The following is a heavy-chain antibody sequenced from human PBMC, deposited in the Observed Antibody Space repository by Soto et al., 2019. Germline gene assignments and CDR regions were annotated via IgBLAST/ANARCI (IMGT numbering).Heavy chain of an antibody. CDR3: ARELSGNYFAFDF. V-gene: IGHV3-48*04. D-gene: IGHD1-26*01. Sequence: QSGGSLRLSCAASGFTFSSYAMSWVRQAPGKGLEWISYMTRSGSSSSYADSVKGRFTISRDNAKNSLYLQMNSLRGDDTAVYYCARELSGNYFAFDFWGQGTMVTVSS. CDR1: GFTFSSYA. J-gene: IGHJ3*01. CDR2: MTRSGSSS.